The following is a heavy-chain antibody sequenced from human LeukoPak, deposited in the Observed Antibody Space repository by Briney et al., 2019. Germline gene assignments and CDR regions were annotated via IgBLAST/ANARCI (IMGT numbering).Heavy chain of an antibody. D-gene: IGHD1-7*01. V-gene: IGHV1-46*01. Sequence: GASVKVSCKASGYTFTSYGISWVRQAPGQGLEWMGIINPSGGSTSYAQKFQGRVTMTRDMSTSTVYMELSSLRSEDTAVYYCARDGPILLLELTGFDYWGQGTLVTVSS. CDR1: GYTFTSYG. J-gene: IGHJ4*02. CDR2: INPSGGST. CDR3: ARDGPILLLELTGFDY.